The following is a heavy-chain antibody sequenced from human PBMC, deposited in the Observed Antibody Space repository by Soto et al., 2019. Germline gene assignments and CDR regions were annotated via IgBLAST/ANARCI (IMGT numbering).Heavy chain of an antibody. V-gene: IGHV3-23*01. CDR3: ANRPNYYYGMDV. J-gene: IGHJ6*02. Sequence: VGSLRLSCAASGFTFSSYAMSWVRQAPGKGLEWVSAISGSGGSTYYADSVKGRFTISRDNSKNTLYLQMNSLRAEDTAVYYCANRPNYYYGMDVWGQGTTVTVSS. CDR2: ISGSGGST. CDR1: GFTFSSYA.